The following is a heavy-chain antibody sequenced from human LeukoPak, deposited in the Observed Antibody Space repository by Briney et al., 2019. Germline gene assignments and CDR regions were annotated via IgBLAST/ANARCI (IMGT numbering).Heavy chain of an antibody. J-gene: IGHJ5*02. CDR3: ARARRLYCSSTSCYSNWFDP. V-gene: IGHV4-34*01. CDR2: INHSGST. CDR1: GGSFSGYY. D-gene: IGHD2-2*01. Sequence: SETLSLTCAVYGGSFSGYYWSWIRQPPGKGLEWIGEINHSGSTNYNPSLKSRVTISVDTFKNQFSLKLSSVTAADTAVYYCARARRLYCSSTSCYSNWFDPWGQGTLVTVSS.